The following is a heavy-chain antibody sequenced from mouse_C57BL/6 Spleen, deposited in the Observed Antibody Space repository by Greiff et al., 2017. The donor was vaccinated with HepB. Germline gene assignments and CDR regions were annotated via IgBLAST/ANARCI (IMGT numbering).Heavy chain of an antibody. D-gene: IGHD4-1*01. V-gene: IGHV10-1*01. CDR2: IRSKSNNYAT. J-gene: IGHJ1*03. CDR3: VRPPNWTYWYFDV. Sequence: GGGLVQPKGSLKLSCAASGFSFNTYAMNWVRQAPGKGLEWVARIRSKSNNYATYYADSVKDRFTISRDDSESMLYLQMNNLKTEDTAMYYCVRPPNWTYWYFDVWGTGTTVTVSS. CDR1: GFSFNTYA.